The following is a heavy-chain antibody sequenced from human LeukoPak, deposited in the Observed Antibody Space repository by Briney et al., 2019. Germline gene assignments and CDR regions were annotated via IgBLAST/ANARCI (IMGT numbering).Heavy chain of an antibody. CDR1: GGSVSSGSYY. CDR3: ARDRWNDRMIDY. J-gene: IGHJ4*02. V-gene: IGHV4-61*01. Sequence: KASETLSLTCTVSGGSVSSGSYYWSWIRQPPGKGLEWIGYIYYSGSTNYNPSLKSRVTISVDTSKNQFSLKLSSVTAADTAVYYCARDRWNDRMIDYWGQGTLVTVSS. CDR2: IYYSGST. D-gene: IGHD1-1*01.